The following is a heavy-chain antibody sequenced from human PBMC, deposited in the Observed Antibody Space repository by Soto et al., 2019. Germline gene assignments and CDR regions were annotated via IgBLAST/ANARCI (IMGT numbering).Heavy chain of an antibody. CDR3: ARDIQADYDFWSGPYYYYGMDV. D-gene: IGHD3-3*01. CDR1: GYTFTSYG. Sequence: ASVKVSCKASGYTFTSYGISWVRQAPGQGLEWMGWISAYNGNTNYAQKLQGRVTMTTDTSTSTAYMELRSLRSDDTAVYYCARDIQADYDFWSGPYYYYGMDVWGQGTTVTVSS. V-gene: IGHV1-18*01. CDR2: ISAYNGNT. J-gene: IGHJ6*02.